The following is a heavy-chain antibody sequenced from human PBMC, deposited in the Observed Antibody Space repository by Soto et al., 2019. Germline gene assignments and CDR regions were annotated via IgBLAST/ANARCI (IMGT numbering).Heavy chain of an antibody. Sequence: KPSETLSLTCAVYGGSFSGYYWSWIRQRPGKGLEWIGEINHSGSTNYNPSLKSRVTISVDTSKNQFSLKLSSVTAADTAVYYCASGSLEPYYYYGMDVWGQGTTVTVSS. J-gene: IGHJ6*02. CDR1: GGSFSGYY. V-gene: IGHV4-34*01. CDR3: ASGSLEPYYYYGMDV. CDR2: INHSGST.